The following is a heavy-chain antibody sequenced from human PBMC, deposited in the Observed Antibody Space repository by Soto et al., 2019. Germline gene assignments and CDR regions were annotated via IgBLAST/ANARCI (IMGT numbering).Heavy chain of an antibody. V-gene: IGHV2-5*02. CDR1: GFSLTTSGVG. CDR2: IYWDDDK. CDR3: AHHPYYGLGSYSFDY. Sequence: QITLKESGPPLVRPTQTLTLTWTFSGFSLTTSGVGVGWIRQPPGKALEWLAVIYWDDDKRYSSSLKSRLTITKDTSKNQVVLTMTNMDPVDTATYYCAHHPYYGLGSYSFDYWGQGTLVTVSS. J-gene: IGHJ4*02. D-gene: IGHD3-10*01.